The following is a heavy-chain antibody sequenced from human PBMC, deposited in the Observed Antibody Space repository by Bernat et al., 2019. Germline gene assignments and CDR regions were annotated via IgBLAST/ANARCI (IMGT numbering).Heavy chain of an antibody. D-gene: IGHD3-9*01. CDR1: GFTFSSYE. CDR2: ISSSGSTI. J-gene: IGHJ4*02. V-gene: IGHV3-48*03. CDR3: ARSYDILTGYYVFDY. Sequence: EVQLVESGGGLVQPGGSLRLSCAASGFTFSSYEMNWVRQAPGKGLEWVSYISSSGSTIYYADSVKGRFTISRDNAKNSLYLQMNSLRAEDTAVYYCARSYDILTGYYVFDYWGQGTLVTVSS.